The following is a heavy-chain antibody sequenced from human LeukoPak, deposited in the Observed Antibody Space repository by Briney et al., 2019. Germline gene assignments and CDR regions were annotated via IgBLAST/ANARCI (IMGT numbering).Heavy chain of an antibody. D-gene: IGHD4-23*01. CDR1: GGSISSSSYY. V-gene: IGHV4-39*07. CDR3: ARGHGGFYGGKAFDY. J-gene: IGHJ4*02. Sequence: PSETLSLTCTVSGGSISSSSYYWSWIRQPPGKGLEWIGEINHSGSTNYNPSLKSRVTISVDTSKNQFSLKLSSVTAADTAVYYCARGHGGFYGGKAFDYWGQGTLVTVSS. CDR2: INHSGST.